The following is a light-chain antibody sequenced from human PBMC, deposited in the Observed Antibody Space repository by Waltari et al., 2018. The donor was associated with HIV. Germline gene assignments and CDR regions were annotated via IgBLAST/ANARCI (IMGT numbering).Light chain of an antibody. V-gene: IGKV3-11*01. CDR3: QQRSNWPPAPT. J-gene: IGKJ4*01. CDR1: QSVSTY. Sequence: EILMTQSPATLSVSPGGGATLSCRASQSVSTYLAWYQQKSGQSPRLLIYDASIRATGIPARFSGSGSGTDFTLTISSLEPEDFAVYYCQQRSNWPPAPTFGGGTKVEIK. CDR2: DAS.